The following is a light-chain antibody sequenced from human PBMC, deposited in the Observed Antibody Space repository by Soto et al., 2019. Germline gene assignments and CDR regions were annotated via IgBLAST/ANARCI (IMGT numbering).Light chain of an antibody. J-gene: IGLJ1*01. CDR2: EVT. Sequence: QSALTHPPSASGSPGQSVTISCTGTSGDIGGYDYVSWYQQHPGKAPKLMIYEVTKRPLGVPDRFSGSKSGNTASLTVSGLQAEDEADYYCSSYAGSNNPYVFGTATKVTVL. CDR3: SSYAGSNNPYV. CDR1: SGDIGGYDY. V-gene: IGLV2-8*01.